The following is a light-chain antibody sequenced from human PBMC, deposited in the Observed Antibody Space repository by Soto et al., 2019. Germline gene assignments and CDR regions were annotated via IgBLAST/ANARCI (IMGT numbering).Light chain of an antibody. CDR2: EVN. V-gene: IGLV2-14*01. J-gene: IGLJ1*01. Sequence: QSALTQPVSVSGSPGQSITISCSGTSSDVGNSNYVSWYQHHPGKAPKLLIYEVNNRPSGVSDRFSGSKSGNTASLTISGLQAEDEADYFCSSYTTSSTHVFGTGTKVTVL. CDR1: SSDVGNSNY. CDR3: SSYTTSSTHV.